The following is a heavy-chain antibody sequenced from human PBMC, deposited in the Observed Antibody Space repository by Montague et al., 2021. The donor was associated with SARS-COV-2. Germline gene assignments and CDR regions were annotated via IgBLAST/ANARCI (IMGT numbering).Heavy chain of an antibody. CDR3: ARRQVTIFGVLIMLPAAGALDI. CDR1: GGSFSGYY. D-gene: IGHD3-3*01. Sequence: SETLSLTCAVYGGSFSGYYWSWIRQPPGKGLEWIGEVNHSGSTNYNPSLKSRVTISVDTSKNQFSLKMNSVSAADTAVYYCARRQVTIFGVLIMLPAAGALDIWGRGTMVSVSS. J-gene: IGHJ3*02. V-gene: IGHV4-34*01. CDR2: VNHSGST.